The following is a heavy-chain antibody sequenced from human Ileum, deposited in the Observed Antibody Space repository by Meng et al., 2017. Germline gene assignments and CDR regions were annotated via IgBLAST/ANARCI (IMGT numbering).Heavy chain of an antibody. J-gene: IGHJ4*02. CDR3: AIEKSPGHFDY. V-gene: IGHV1-46*01. CDR2: INPNNGET. CDR1: GYTFTSYF. Sequence: QVQLVQSGAEVMKPGASVKVSCRASGYTFTSYFLHWARQAPGQGLEWLGTINPNNGETSYAQRFQGRVTLTRETSTTTVYMELSSLGSEDTAVYYCAIEKSPGHFDYLGQGILVTVSS.